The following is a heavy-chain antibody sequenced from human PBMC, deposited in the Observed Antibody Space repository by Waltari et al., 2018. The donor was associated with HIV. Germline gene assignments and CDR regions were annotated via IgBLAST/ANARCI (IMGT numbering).Heavy chain of an antibody. CDR2: ADHRGNT. V-gene: IGHV4-34*01. D-gene: IGHD3-10*01. CDR1: GDSFNRYY. J-gene: IGHJ6*03. CDR3: ARAREIQTSEVLFYYYYYYMDI. Sequence: QLQQWGAGLLRPSETLSLTCAVYGDSFNRYYWSWIRQSPKRGLEWIGEADHRGNTHYAPSLQSRVTISVDPSKNQFSLSLASVTAADQGVYFCARAREIQTSEVLFYYYYYYMDIWGSGTTVTVS.